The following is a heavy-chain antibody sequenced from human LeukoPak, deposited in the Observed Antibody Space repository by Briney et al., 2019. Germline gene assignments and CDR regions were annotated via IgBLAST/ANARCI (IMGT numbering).Heavy chain of an antibody. CDR3: ARGEIGYDYVWGSYRPRHYFDY. J-gene: IGHJ4*02. CDR2: IYTSGST. Sequence: KASQTLSLTCTVSGGSISSGSYYWRWLRQPAGKGLEWIGRIYTSGSTNYNPSLKSRVTISVDTSKNQFSLKLSSVTAADTAVYYCARGEIGYDYVWGSYRPRHYFDYWGQGTLVTVSS. V-gene: IGHV4-61*02. D-gene: IGHD3-16*02. CDR1: GGSISSGSYY.